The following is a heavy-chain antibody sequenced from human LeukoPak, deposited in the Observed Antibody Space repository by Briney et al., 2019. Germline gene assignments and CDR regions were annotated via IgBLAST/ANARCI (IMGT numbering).Heavy chain of an antibody. Sequence: GRSLRLSCAASGFTFSSYGMHWVRQAPGKGLEWVAVISYDGSNKYYADSVKGRFTVSGDNSKNTLYLQMNSLRAEDTAVYYCAKDLYSGYDWWKYYFDYWGQGTLVTVSS. CDR2: ISYDGSNK. CDR3: AKDLYSGYDWWKYYFDY. D-gene: IGHD5-12*01. V-gene: IGHV3-30*18. CDR1: GFTFSSYG. J-gene: IGHJ4*02.